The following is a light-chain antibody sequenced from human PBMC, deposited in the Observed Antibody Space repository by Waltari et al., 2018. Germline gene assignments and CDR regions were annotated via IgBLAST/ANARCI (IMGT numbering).Light chain of an antibody. CDR2: GAS. V-gene: IGKV3-15*01. CDR1: QSVSSN. CDR3: QQYNNWPM. J-gene: IGKJ1*01. Sequence: EIVMTQSPATLSVSPGERATLSCRASQSVSSNLAWYQQKPGQDPRLLIYGASTRATGIPARFSGSGSWTEFTLTISSLQSEDFAVYYCQQYNNWPMFGQGTKVEIK.